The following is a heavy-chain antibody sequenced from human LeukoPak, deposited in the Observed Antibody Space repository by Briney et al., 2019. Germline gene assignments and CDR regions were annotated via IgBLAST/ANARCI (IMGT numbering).Heavy chain of an antibody. V-gene: IGHV4-61*08. D-gene: IGHD1-26*01. CDR2: IYYSGST. Sequence: PSQTLSLTCTVSGGSISSGGYYWSWIRQPPGKGLEWIGYIYYSGSTNYNPSLKSRVTISVDTSKNQFSLKLSSVTAADTAVYYCASTTQWELHYWGQGTLVTVSS. J-gene: IGHJ4*02. CDR3: ASTTQWELHY. CDR1: GGSISSGGYY.